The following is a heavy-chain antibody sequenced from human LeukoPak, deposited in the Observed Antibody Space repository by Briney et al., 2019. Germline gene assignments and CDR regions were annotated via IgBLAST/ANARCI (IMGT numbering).Heavy chain of an antibody. CDR3: AKGDAEYFQH. D-gene: IGHD2-21*02. J-gene: IGHJ1*01. V-gene: IGHV3-30*02. CDR2: IRFDGSYK. Sequence: PGGSLRLSCAASGFTFISYGMHWFRQAPGKGLEWVAFIRFDGSYKSYADSVKGRFTISRDNSKNTLYLQMNSLRAEDTAVYYCAKGDAEYFQHWGQGTLVTVSS. CDR1: GFTFISYG.